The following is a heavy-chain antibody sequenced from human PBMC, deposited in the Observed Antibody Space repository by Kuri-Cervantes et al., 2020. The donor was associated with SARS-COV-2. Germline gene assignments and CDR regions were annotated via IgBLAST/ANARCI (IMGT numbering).Heavy chain of an antibody. CDR2: INPNSGGT. J-gene: IGHJ4*02. V-gene: IGHV1-2*04. CDR3: ARDHPDSGSYSH. Sequence: ASVKVSRKASGYTFTGYYMHWVRQAPGQGLEWMGWINPNSGGTNYAQKFPGWVTMTRDTSISTAYMALSRLRSDDTAVYYCARDHPDSGSYSHWGQGTLVNVSS. CDR1: GYTFTGYY. D-gene: IGHD1-26*01.